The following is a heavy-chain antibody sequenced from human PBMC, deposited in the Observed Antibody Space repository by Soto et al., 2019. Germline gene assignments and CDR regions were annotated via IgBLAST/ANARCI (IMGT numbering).Heavy chain of an antibody. V-gene: IGHV3-73*01. CDR2: IRDRAYNYAT. J-gene: IGHJ4*02. D-gene: IGHD3-10*01. CDR1: GFVFKDSS. Sequence: EVLLVESGGGLVQPGGSLKLSCEASGFVFKDSSIHWVRQASGKGLEWVGHIRDRAYNYATAYAASVKGRFTISRDDSNNNAYLQMDSLKTEDTAIYYCTRLISAAQDYWGQGTLVTVSS. CDR3: TRLISAAQDY.